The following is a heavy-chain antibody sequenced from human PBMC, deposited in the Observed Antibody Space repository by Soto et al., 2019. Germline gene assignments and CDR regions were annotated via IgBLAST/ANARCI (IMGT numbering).Heavy chain of an antibody. V-gene: IGHV3-30*03. CDR3: ARPLWRDDYNWGYFDL. J-gene: IGHJ2*01. CDR2: MSYDGSNE. CDR1: GFTFSHYA. Sequence: GSLRLSCAASGFTFSHYAMHWVRQAPGKGLEWVALMSYDGSNEYYADPVKGRFTISGDNSKNTLYLQMNSLRLEDTAVYYCARPLWRDDYNWGYFDLWGRGTLVTSPQ. D-gene: IGHD4-4*01.